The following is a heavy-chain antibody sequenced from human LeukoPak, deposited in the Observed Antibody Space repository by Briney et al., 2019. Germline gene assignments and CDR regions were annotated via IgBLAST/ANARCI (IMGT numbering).Heavy chain of an antibody. CDR1: GFTFSSYG. CDR2: IRYDGSNK. J-gene: IGHJ1*01. CDR3: AKDISIYCSSTSCYGAEHFQH. V-gene: IGHV3-30*02. D-gene: IGHD2-2*01. Sequence: GGSLRLSCAASGFTFSSYGMHWVRQAPGKGLEWVAFIRYDGSNKYYADSVKGRFTISRDNSKNTLYLQMNSLRAEDTAVYYCAKDISIYCSSTSCYGAEHFQHWGQGTLVTVSS.